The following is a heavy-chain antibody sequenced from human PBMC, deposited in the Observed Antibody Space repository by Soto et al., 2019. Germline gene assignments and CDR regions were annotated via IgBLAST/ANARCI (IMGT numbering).Heavy chain of an antibody. V-gene: IGHV3-23*01. D-gene: IGHD6-19*01. CDR1: RFTLSSYA. CDR2: LGGSGGRT. Sequence: GGSLRLSCEAYRFTLSSYAMSWVRQAPGKGLQWVSTLGGSGGRTYYAESVKGRFTTSRDNSKSTLYLQMSSLRAEDTAVYYCARGGGIAVAYYFDYWGQGILLSVS. J-gene: IGHJ4*02. CDR3: ARGGGIAVAYYFDY.